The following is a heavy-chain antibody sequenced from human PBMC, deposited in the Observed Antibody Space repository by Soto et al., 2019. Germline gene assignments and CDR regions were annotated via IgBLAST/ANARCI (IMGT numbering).Heavy chain of an antibody. Sequence: QAGGSLRLSCAASGFTFSSYAMSWVRQAPGKGLEWVSAISGSGGSTYYADSVKGRFTISRDNSKNTLYLQMNSLRAEDTAVYYCAKVQAPNYYDSSGYYSPFDYWGQGTLVTVSS. CDR3: AKVQAPNYYDSSGYYSPFDY. CDR2: ISGSGGST. J-gene: IGHJ4*02. D-gene: IGHD3-22*01. CDR1: GFTFSSYA. V-gene: IGHV3-23*01.